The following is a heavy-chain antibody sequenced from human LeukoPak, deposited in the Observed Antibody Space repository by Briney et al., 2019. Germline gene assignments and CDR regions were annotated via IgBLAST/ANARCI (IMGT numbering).Heavy chain of an antibody. J-gene: IGHJ5*02. Sequence: GSVKVSCKASGYTFTSYAMHWVRQAPGQRLEWMGWINAGNGNTKYSQKFQGRVTIIRDTSASTAYMELSSLRSEDTAVYYCAMYSSSSGFDPWGQGTLVTVSS. D-gene: IGHD6-6*01. V-gene: IGHV1-3*01. CDR1: GYTFTSYA. CDR3: AMYSSSSGFDP. CDR2: INAGNGNT.